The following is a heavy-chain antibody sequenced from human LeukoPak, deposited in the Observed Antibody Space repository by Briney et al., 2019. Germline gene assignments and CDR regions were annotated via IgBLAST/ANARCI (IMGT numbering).Heavy chain of an antibody. CDR2: ISGSGGST. CDR1: GFTFSSYA. V-gene: IGHV3-23*01. CDR3: AKDLRGYDILTGYYRTDMGVNFDY. J-gene: IGHJ4*02. D-gene: IGHD3-9*01. Sequence: GGSLRLSCAASGFTFSSYAMSWVRQAPGKGLEWVSAISGSGGSTYYADSVKGRFTISRDNSKNTLYPQMNSLRAEDTAVYYCAKDLRGYDILTGYYRTDMGVNFDYWGQGALVTVSS.